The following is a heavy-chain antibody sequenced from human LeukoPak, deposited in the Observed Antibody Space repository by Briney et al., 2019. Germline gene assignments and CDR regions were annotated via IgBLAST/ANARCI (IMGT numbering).Heavy chain of an antibody. CDR3: ARQWTGIATAGLDY. CDR1: GGSISSSSYY. CDR2: IYYSGTT. D-gene: IGHD6-13*01. J-gene: IGHJ4*02. Sequence: SETLSLTCTVSGGSISSSSYYWGWIRQPPGKGLEWIGSIYYSGTTYYNPSLKSRATISVDTSKNQFSLKLSSVTAADTAVYYCARQWTGIATAGLDYWGQGTLVTVSS. V-gene: IGHV4-39*01.